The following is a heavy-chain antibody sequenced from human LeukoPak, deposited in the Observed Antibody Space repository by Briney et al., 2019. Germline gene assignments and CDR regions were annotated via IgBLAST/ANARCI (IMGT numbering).Heavy chain of an antibody. Sequence: PGRSLRLSCAASGFTFSSYGMHWVRQAPGKGLEWVAVIWYDGSNKHYADSVKGRFTISRDNSKNTLYLQMNSLRAEDTAVYYCAREGCSGGSCYEHFQHWGQGTLVTVSS. D-gene: IGHD2-15*01. J-gene: IGHJ1*01. CDR1: GFTFSSYG. V-gene: IGHV3-33*01. CDR2: IWYDGSNK. CDR3: AREGCSGGSCYEHFQH.